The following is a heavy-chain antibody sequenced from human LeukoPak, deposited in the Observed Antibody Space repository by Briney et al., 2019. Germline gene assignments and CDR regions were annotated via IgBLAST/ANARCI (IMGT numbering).Heavy chain of an antibody. V-gene: IGHV1-69*13. D-gene: IGHD4/OR15-4a*01. CDR3: ARVLKLWRHAFDI. Sequence: SVKVSCKASGGTFSSYAISWVRQAPGQGLEGMGGIIPIFGTANYAQKFQGRVTITADESTSTAYMELSSLRSEDTAVYYCARVLKLWRHAFDIWGQGTMVTVSS. CDR2: IIPIFGTA. CDR1: GGTFSSYA. J-gene: IGHJ3*02.